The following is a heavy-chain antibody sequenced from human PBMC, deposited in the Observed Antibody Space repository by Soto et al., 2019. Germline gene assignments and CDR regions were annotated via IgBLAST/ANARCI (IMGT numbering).Heavy chain of an antibody. V-gene: IGHV1-8*02. J-gene: IGHJ4*02. CDR3: ARGVSAGVDY. D-gene: IGHD1-26*01. CDR2: MNPNSGNT. CDR1: GYTFNNYD. Sequence: GASVKVSCKASGYTFNNYDIHWVRQAPGHGLEWMGWMNPNSGNTGYAQNFRGRVTMTQNTAIGTAYMELSSLRSDDTAFYYCARGVSAGVDYWGQGTLVTVSS.